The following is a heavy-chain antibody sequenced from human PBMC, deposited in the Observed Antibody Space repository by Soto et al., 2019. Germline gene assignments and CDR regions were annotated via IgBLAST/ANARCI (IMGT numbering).Heavy chain of an antibody. Sequence: QVQLQQWGAGLLKPSETLSLTCAVYGGSFSGYYWSWVRQPPGKGLEWIGEIERGGSTNYNPSLKSRVAISVDTSKNQFSLKVNSVTAADTAVHYCARGYGSGSYWAYWGQGTLVTVSS. J-gene: IGHJ4*02. CDR3: ARGYGSGSYWAY. V-gene: IGHV4-34*02. CDR1: GGSFSGYY. CDR2: IERGGST. D-gene: IGHD3-10*01.